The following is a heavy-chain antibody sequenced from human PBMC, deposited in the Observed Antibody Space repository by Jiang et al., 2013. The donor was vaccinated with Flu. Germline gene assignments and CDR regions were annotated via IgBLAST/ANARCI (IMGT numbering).Heavy chain of an antibody. CDR2: IYDTGST. V-gene: IGHV4-61*02. D-gene: IGHD1-1*01. CDR1: GASITSGTKY. CDR3: AREGTGSATRGAFDT. J-gene: IGHJ3*02. Sequence: GPGLVKPSQTLSLTCTVSGASITSGTKYWHWIRQPAGKGLEWIGRIYDTGSTSYNPSLERRVTLSIDTSKNQFSLKLNTVSAADTGTYYCAREGTGSATRGAFDTWGQGTMISVSS.